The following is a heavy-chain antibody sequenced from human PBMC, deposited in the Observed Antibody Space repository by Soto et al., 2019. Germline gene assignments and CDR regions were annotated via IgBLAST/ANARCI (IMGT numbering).Heavy chain of an antibody. Sequence: SETLSLTCTVSGGSISSSSYYWGWIRQPPGKGLEWIGSIYYSGSTYYDPSLKSRVTISVDTSKNQFSLKLSSVTAADTAVYYCASLDRRGNFDDRAQGTPVTVSS. CDR1: GGSISSSSYY. CDR3: ASLDRRGNFDD. V-gene: IGHV4-39*01. J-gene: IGHJ4*02. D-gene: IGHD1-26*01. CDR2: IYYSGST.